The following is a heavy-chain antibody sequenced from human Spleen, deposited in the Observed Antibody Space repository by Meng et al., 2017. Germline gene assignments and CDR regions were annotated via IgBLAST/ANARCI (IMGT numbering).Heavy chain of an antibody. CDR1: GVSFDDYG. Sequence: GESLKISCAAPGVSFDDYGMGWVRQTPGKGLEWVSGIDWPGSSTNYADSVKGRFTISRDNVKKSLYLQMNSLRVEDTALYYCVRGQWQRFDIWGQGTMVTVSS. CDR2: IDWPGSST. J-gene: IGHJ3*02. V-gene: IGHV3-20*04. CDR3: VRGQWQRFDI. D-gene: IGHD6-19*01.